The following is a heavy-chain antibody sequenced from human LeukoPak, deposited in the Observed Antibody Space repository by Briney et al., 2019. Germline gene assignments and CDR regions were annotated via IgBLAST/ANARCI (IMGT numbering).Heavy chain of an antibody. CDR1: GYTFTSYD. J-gene: IGHJ4*02. CDR3: ARGGPLWFGELPQVDY. Sequence: ASVKVSCKASGYTFTSYDINWVRQATGQGLEWMGWMNPNSGNTAYAQKFKGRVTMTRNTSISTAYMELSSLRSEDTAVYYCARGGPLWFGELPQVDYWGQGTLVTVSS. CDR2: MNPNSGNT. V-gene: IGHV1-8*01. D-gene: IGHD3-10*01.